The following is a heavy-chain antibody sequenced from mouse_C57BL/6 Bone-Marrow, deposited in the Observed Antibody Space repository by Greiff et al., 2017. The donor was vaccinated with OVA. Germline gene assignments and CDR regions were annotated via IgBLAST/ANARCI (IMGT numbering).Heavy chain of an antibody. Sequence: EVHLVESGGGLVKPGGSLKLSCAASGFTFSSYPMSWVRPTPEKRLEWVATIRGGGGTTYSPASVQGRFPISRDNAKNTLYLQMSSLRSEDTAWYYWARLDPPIYYDYDDWYCEVWGTGTTVTVSS. CDR1: GFTFSSYP. CDR2: IRGGGGTT. J-gene: IGHJ1*03. D-gene: IGHD2-4*01. V-gene: IGHV5-9*01. CDR3: ARLDPPIYYDYDDWYCEV.